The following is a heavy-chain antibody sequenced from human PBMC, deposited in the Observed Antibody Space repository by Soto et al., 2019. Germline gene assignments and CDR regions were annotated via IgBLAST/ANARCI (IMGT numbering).Heavy chain of an antibody. J-gene: IGHJ4*02. CDR2: IIPILGIA. Sequence: QVQLVQSGAEVKKPGSSVKVSCKASGGTFSSYTISWVRQAPGQGLEWMGRIIPILGIANYAQKFQGRVTITADKSTSTAYMELSSLRSEDTAVYYCASHPGSSLFDYWGQGTLVTVSS. D-gene: IGHD2-15*01. CDR3: ASHPGSSLFDY. CDR1: GGTFSSYT. V-gene: IGHV1-69*02.